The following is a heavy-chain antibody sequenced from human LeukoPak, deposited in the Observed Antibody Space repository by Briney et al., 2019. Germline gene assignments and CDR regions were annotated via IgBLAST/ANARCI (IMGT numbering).Heavy chain of an antibody. J-gene: IGHJ4*02. CDR2: INHSGST. Sequence: SETLSLTCAVYGGSFSGYYWSWIRQPPGEGLEWIGEINHSGSTNYNPSLKSRVTISVDTSKNQFSLKLSSVTAADTAVYYCARPGVYYDYVWGSYRSGDYFDYWGQGTLVTVSS. D-gene: IGHD3-16*02. CDR1: GGSFSGYY. V-gene: IGHV4-34*01. CDR3: ARPGVYYDYVWGSYRSGDYFDY.